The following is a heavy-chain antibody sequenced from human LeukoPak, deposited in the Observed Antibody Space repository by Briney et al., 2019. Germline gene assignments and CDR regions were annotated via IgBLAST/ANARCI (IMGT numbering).Heavy chain of an antibody. CDR3: ARHRIYDSSGYPFDY. CDR2: IYYSGST. V-gene: IGHV4-39*01. J-gene: IGHJ4*02. CDR1: GGSISSSSYY. Sequence: SETLFLTCTVSGGSISSSSYYWGWIRQPPGKGLEWIGSIYYSGSTYYNPSLKSRVTISVDTSKNQFSLKLSSVTAADTAVYYCARHRIYDSSGYPFDYWGQGTLVTVSS. D-gene: IGHD3-22*01.